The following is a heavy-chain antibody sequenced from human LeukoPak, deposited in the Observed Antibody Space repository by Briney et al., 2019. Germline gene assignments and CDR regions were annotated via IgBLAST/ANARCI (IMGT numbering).Heavy chain of an antibody. Sequence: PGGSLRLSCAASGFTFSSYWMSWVRQAPGKGLEWVAFIRYDGSNKYYADSVKGRFTISRDNSKNTLYLQMNSLGAEDTAVYYCAKAGSSSSYMDVWGKGTTVTISS. D-gene: IGHD6-13*01. J-gene: IGHJ6*03. CDR1: GFTFSSYW. CDR3: AKAGSSSSYMDV. V-gene: IGHV3-30*02. CDR2: IRYDGSNK.